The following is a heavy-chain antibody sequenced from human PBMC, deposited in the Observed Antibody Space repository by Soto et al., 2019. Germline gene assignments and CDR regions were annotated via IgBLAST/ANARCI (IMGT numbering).Heavy chain of an antibody. J-gene: IGHJ4*02. CDR3: ARSAGWYAIHS. CDR2: IYPSGTT. V-gene: IGHV4-4*02. CDR1: GDSVSSNSY. Sequence: QVQLQESGPGLVKPSGTLSLTCAVSGDSVSSNSYWCWVRQSPGKGLEWIGGIYPSGTTNYNPSLKSRVTISLDKSKNQFSLSLISVAAADTAVYFFARSAGWYAIHSWGPGTLVTVSS. D-gene: IGHD6-19*01.